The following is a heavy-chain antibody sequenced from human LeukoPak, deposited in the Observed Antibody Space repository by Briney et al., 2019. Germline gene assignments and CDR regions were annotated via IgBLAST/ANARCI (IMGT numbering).Heavy chain of an antibody. V-gene: IGHV3-7*04. D-gene: IGHD5-24*01. Sequence: GGSLRLSCVASGFPFSSYWMTWVRQAPGKGLEWVANIKQDGSKKSYVDSVKGRSTISRDNAKNSLYLQMNSLRAEDTAIYYCTRVGYIDEGIDYWGQGTLVTVSS. CDR2: IKQDGSKK. CDR3: TRVGYIDEGIDY. J-gene: IGHJ4*02. CDR1: GFPFSSYW.